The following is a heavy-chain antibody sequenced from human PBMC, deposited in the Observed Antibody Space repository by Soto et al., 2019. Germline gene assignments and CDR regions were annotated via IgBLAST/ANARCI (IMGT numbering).Heavy chain of an antibody. J-gene: IGHJ5*02. Sequence: SETLSLTCAVSGGSISSSNWWSWVRQPPGKGLEWIGEIYHSGSTNYNPSLKSRVTISVDTSKNQFSLKLSSVTAADTAVYYCARSHYRRLGPWGQGTLVTVSS. CDR2: IYHSGST. D-gene: IGHD3-16*01. CDR1: GGSISSSNW. CDR3: ARSHYRRLGP. V-gene: IGHV4-4*02.